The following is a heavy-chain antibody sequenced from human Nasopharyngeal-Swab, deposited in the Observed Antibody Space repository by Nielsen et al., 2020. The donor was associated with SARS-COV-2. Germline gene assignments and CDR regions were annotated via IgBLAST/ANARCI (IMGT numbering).Heavy chain of an antibody. D-gene: IGHD3-22*01. J-gene: IGHJ4*02. CDR2: ITGNGERT. Sequence: GESLKISCAASGFMFSDYAMSWVRQAPGKGLEWVSGITGNGERTFSVDSEKGRFTISRDNSKNMLFLQMHSLRAEDTAVYYCARRDYSDVSGYAPLFDYWGQGTLVTVSS. CDR3: ARRDYSDVSGYAPLFDY. CDR1: GFMFSDYA. V-gene: IGHV3-23*01.